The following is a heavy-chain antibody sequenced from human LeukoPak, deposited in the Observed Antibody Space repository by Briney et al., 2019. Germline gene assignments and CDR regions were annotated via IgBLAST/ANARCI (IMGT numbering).Heavy chain of an antibody. J-gene: IGHJ4*02. Sequence: SETLSLTCAVYGGSFSGYYWSWIRQPPGKGLEWIGEINHSGSTNYNPSLESRVTISVDTSKNQFSLKLSSVTAADTAVYYCARGPPGYALDYWGQGTLVTVSS. V-gene: IGHV4-34*01. CDR1: GGSFSGYY. CDR2: INHSGST. D-gene: IGHD3-9*01. CDR3: ARGPPGYALDY.